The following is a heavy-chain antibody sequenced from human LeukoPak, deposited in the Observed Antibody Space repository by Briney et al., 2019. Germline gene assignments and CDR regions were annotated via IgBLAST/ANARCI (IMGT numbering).Heavy chain of an antibody. CDR3: ARAGSGSYFDTHDAFDI. J-gene: IGHJ3*02. Sequence: PGGSLRLSCAASGFTVSSNYMSWVRQAPGKGLEWVSVIYSGGSTYYADSVKGRFTISRDNSKNTLYLQMNSLRAEDTAVYYCARAGSGSYFDTHDAFDIWGQGTMVTVSS. V-gene: IGHV3-53*01. CDR2: IYSGGST. CDR1: GFTVSSNY. D-gene: IGHD3-10*01.